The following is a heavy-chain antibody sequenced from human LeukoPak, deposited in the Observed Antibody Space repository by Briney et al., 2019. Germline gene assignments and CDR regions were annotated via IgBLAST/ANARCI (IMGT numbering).Heavy chain of an antibody. Sequence: GGSLRLSCAASGFTVSSNYMGWVRQAPGKGLEWVSVIYSGGSTYYADSVKGRFTISRDNSKNTLYLQMNSLRAKDTAVYYCAREWGYDSSGYYYGYFDYWGQGTLVTVSS. J-gene: IGHJ4*02. CDR3: AREWGYDSSGYYYGYFDY. CDR1: GFTVSSNY. CDR2: IYSGGST. V-gene: IGHV3-66*01. D-gene: IGHD3-22*01.